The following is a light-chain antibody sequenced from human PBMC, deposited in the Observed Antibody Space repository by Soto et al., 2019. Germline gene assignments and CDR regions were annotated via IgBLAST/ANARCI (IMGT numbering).Light chain of an antibody. CDR1: QSVSSY. CDR3: QQRSNWPGFT. J-gene: IGKJ3*01. Sequence: EIVLTQSPATLSLSPGERATLSCRASQSVSSYLAWYQQKPGQAPRLLIYDASNRATGIPARFSGSGSGTDFTHTIGSLEPEDFAVYYCQQRSNWPGFTFGPGTKVDIK. V-gene: IGKV3-11*01. CDR2: DAS.